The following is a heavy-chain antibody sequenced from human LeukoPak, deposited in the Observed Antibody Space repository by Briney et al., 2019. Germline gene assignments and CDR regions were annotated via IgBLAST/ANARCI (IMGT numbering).Heavy chain of an antibody. J-gene: IGHJ4*02. CDR3: AKMVREFYTISYYFDL. V-gene: IGHV3-23*01. D-gene: IGHD2-8*01. CDR2: ISGSGAGT. CDR1: GFPFSSYA. Sequence: PGGSLRLSCAVSGFPFSSYAMNWVRQAPGKGLEWVSGISGSGAGTYYADSVKGRFTISRDNSKITLYLQMNSLRAEDTAVYYCAKMVREFYTISYYFDLWAQGTVVSVSS.